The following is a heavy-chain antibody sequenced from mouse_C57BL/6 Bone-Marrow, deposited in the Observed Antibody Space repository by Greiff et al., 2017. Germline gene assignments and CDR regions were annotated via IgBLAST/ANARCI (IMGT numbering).Heavy chain of an antibody. D-gene: IGHD2-12*01. CDR3: ARNLSYDDAMDY. CDR1: GFSLTSYG. Sequence: VQLQQSGPGLVQPSQSLSITCTVSGFSLTSYGVHWVRQSPGKGLEWLGVIWSGGSTDNNAAFISRLSISKDNSKSQVFFKMNSLQADNTAIYYCARNLSYDDAMDYWGQGTSVTVSS. V-gene: IGHV2-2*01. J-gene: IGHJ4*01. CDR2: IWSGGST.